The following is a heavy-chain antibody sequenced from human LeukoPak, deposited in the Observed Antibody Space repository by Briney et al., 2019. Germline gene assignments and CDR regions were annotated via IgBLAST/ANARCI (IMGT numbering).Heavy chain of an antibody. Sequence: ASVKVSCKASGYTFTRYYLHWVRQAPGQGLEWMGMINPSGSSTTYAQKFQGRVTMTRDTSTSTVYMELSSLGSEDTAVYYCASPEQQDVATAMAEGYYGLDVWGHGTTVTVSS. CDR1: GYTFTRYY. J-gene: IGHJ6*02. V-gene: IGHV1-46*01. D-gene: IGHD5-18*01. CDR3: ASPEQQDVATAMAEGYYGLDV. CDR2: INPSGSST.